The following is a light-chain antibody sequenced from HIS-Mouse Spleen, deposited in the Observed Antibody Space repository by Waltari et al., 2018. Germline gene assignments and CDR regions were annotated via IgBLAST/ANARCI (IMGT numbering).Light chain of an antibody. V-gene: IGLV2-8*01. CDR3: SSYAGSNNSLYV. CDR2: EVS. J-gene: IGLJ1*01. CDR1: SSYVGGYYY. Sequence: QSALTQPPSASGSPGQSVTISCTGTSSYVGGYYYVSWYQQHPGKAPKLMIYEVSKRPSGVPDRFSGSKSGNTASLTVSGLQAEDEADYYCSSYAGSNNSLYVFGTGTKVTVL.